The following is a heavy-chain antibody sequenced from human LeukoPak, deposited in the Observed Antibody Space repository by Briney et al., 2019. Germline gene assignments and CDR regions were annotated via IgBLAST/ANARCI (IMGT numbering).Heavy chain of an antibody. CDR1: GYDFINYG. V-gene: IGHV1-18*01. CDR2: RSIYNGNT. J-gene: IGHJ4*02. Sequence: ASVKVSCKASGYDFINYGISWVRQAPGQGLEWMGWRSIYNGNTDYKLQGRVTMTTDTSTSTAYMEVRSLRSDDTAVYYCARGYDSSGYYGYWGQGTLVTVSS. CDR3: ARGYDSSGYYGY. D-gene: IGHD3-22*01.